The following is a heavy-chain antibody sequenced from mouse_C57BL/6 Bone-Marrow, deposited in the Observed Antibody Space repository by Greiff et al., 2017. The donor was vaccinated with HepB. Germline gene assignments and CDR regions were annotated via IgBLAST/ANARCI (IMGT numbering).Heavy chain of an antibody. CDR2: IWSGGST. V-gene: IGHV2-2*01. J-gene: IGHJ3*01. CDR1: GFSLTSYG. CDR3: ARNCFVGSPFWFAY. Sequence: QVHVKQSGPGLVQPSQSLSITCTVSGFSLTSYGVHWVRQSPGKGLEWLGVIWSGGSTDYNAAFISRLSISKDNSKSQVFFKMNSLQADDTAIYYCARNCFVGSPFWFAYWGQGTLVTVSA.